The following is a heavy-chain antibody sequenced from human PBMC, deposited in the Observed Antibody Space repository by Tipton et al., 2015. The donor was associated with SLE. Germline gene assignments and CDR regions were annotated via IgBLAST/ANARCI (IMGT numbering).Heavy chain of an antibody. Sequence: TLSLTCVVSGASISTEGYSWSWIRQPPGKGLEWIGYIFHTGSAYYNPSLRSRLTISLDRSNNQFSLMLSSVTAADTALYYCAGALDTTMGPFDYWGQGTLDTVSS. CDR3: AGALDTTMGPFDY. CDR1: GASISTEGYS. CDR2: IFHTGSA. D-gene: IGHD5-18*01. V-gene: IGHV4-30-2*01. J-gene: IGHJ4*02.